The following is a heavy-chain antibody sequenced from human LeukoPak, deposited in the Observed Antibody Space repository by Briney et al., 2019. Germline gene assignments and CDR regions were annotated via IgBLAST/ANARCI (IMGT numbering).Heavy chain of an antibody. Sequence: GGSLRLSCAASGFTVSSNYMSWVRQAPGKGLEWVSVIYSGGSTYYADSVKGRFTISRDNSKNTLYLQMNSLRAEDTAVYYCARDPDYGDWGYYGMDVWGQGTTVTVSS. J-gene: IGHJ6*02. D-gene: IGHD4-17*01. CDR3: ARDPDYGDWGYYGMDV. V-gene: IGHV3-66*01. CDR2: IYSGGST. CDR1: GFTVSSNY.